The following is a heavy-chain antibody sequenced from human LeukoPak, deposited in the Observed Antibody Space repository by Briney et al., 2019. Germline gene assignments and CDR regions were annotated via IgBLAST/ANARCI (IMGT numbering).Heavy chain of an antibody. D-gene: IGHD6-19*01. CDR3: AREYSSGWSRGFDY. Sequence: SETLSLTRTVSGGSISSYYWSWIRQPAGKGLEWIGRIYTGGSTNYNPSLKSRVTMSVDTSKNQFSLKLSSVTAADTAVYYCAREYSSGWSRGFDYWGQGTLVTVSS. CDR1: GGSISSYY. V-gene: IGHV4-4*07. J-gene: IGHJ4*02. CDR2: IYTGGST.